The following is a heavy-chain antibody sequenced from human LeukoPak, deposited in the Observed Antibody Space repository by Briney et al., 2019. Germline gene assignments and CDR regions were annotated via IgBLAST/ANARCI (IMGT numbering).Heavy chain of an antibody. J-gene: IGHJ4*02. CDR3: ARVASYDSSAYYGY. CDR1: GYTFINYY. V-gene: IGHV1-46*01. D-gene: IGHD3-22*01. Sequence: ASVKVSCKTSGYTFINYYMHWVRQAPGQGLEWMGIINPSGGSTRYAQKFQGRVTMTRDTSTSTVYMEVSGLASEDTAVYYCARVASYDSSAYYGYWGQGTLVTVSS. CDR2: INPSGGST.